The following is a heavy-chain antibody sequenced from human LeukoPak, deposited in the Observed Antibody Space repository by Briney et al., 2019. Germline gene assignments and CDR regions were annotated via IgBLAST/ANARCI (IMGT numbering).Heavy chain of an antibody. D-gene: IGHD5-18*01. CDR3: ARHGSGYSYGPFDY. V-gene: IGHV4-39*01. CDR1: GGSISSSNYF. J-gene: IGHJ4*02. Sequence: SETLSLTCTVSGGSISSSNYFWGWIRQPPGKGPEWIGSIYYSGSTYYNPSLKSRVTMSVDTSKNQFSLKLSSVTAADTAVYYCARHGSGYSYGPFDYWGQGTLVTVSS. CDR2: IYYSGST.